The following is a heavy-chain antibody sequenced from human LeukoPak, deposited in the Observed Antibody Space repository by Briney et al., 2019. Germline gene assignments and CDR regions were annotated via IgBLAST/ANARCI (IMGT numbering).Heavy chain of an antibody. Sequence: GGSLRLSCAASGFIFSSYGMHWVRQAPGKGLEWVAVISYDGSNKYYADSVKGRFTISRDNSKNTLYLQMNSLRAEDTAVYYCANVFTTVTNSGAFDIWGQGTMVTVSS. J-gene: IGHJ3*02. D-gene: IGHD4-17*01. V-gene: IGHV3-30*18. CDR1: GFIFSSYG. CDR3: ANVFTTVTNSGAFDI. CDR2: ISYDGSNK.